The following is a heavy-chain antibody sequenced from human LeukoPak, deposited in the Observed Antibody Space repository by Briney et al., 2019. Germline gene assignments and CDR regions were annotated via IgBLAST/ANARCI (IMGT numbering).Heavy chain of an antibody. CDR1: GFTFSSHW. Sequence: GGSLRLSCVASGFTFSSHWMHWVRRAPGKGLVWVSRINSDGSSTRYADSVKGRFTISRDNAKNTLYLQMNSLRAGDTAVYYCARGGSPPEALGDTFDIWGQGTMVTVSS. CDR3: ARGGSPPEALGDTFDI. V-gene: IGHV3-74*01. CDR2: INSDGSST. D-gene: IGHD1-26*01. J-gene: IGHJ3*02.